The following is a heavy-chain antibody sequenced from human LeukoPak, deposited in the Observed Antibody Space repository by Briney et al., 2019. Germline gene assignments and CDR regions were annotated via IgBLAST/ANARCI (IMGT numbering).Heavy chain of an antibody. J-gene: IGHJ4*02. D-gene: IGHD5-18*01. CDR1: GGSISSYY. CDR3: ARDRVRYSYGGVQDYFDY. V-gene: IGHV4-4*07. CDR2: IYISGST. Sequence: SETLSLTCTVSGGSISSYYWSWIRQPAGKGLEWIGRIYISGSTNYNPSLKSRVTMSVDTSKNQFSLKLSSVTAADTAVYYCARDRVRYSYGGVQDYFDYWGQGTLVTVSS.